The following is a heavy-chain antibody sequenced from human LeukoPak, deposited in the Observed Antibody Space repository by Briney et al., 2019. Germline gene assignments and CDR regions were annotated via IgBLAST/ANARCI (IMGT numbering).Heavy chain of an antibody. D-gene: IGHD5-12*01. V-gene: IGHV3-23*01. J-gene: IGHJ3*02. CDR3: AKDHAYSGYDEGLDAFDI. CDR1: GFTFNNYA. CDR2: ISGGGGST. Sequence: PGGSLRLSCAASGFTFNNYAMTWVRQAPGKGLEWVSAISGGGGSTYYADSVKGRFTISRDNSKNTLYLQMNSLRAEDTAVYYCAKDHAYSGYDEGLDAFDIWGQGTMVTVSS.